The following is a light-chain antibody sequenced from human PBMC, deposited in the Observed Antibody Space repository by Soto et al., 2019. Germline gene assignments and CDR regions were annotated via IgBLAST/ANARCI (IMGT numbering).Light chain of an antibody. CDR1: QNIRSY. CDR3: QQSYSMTT. CDR2: TAS. Sequence: DIQMTQSPSSLSASVGDRVTITCRASQNIRSYLNWYQQKPGKAPRLLIYTASSLQSGVPSRFSGSGSGTDFTLTISSLQPEDFATYYCQQSYSMTTFGGGTKVEIK. J-gene: IGKJ4*01. V-gene: IGKV1-39*01.